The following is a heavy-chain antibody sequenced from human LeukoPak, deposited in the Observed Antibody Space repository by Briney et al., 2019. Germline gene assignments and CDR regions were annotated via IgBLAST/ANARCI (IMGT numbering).Heavy chain of an antibody. Sequence: KPSETLSLTCTVSGGSISSHYWSWIRQPPGKGLEWIGYIYYSGSTNYNPSLKSRVTISVDTSKNQFSLKLSSVTAADTAVYYCARSAGGPNSSGLFYYYYMDVWGKGTTVTVSS. CDR2: IYYSGST. V-gene: IGHV4-59*11. J-gene: IGHJ6*03. CDR3: ARSAGGPNSSGLFYYYYMDV. D-gene: IGHD3-22*01. CDR1: GGSISSHY.